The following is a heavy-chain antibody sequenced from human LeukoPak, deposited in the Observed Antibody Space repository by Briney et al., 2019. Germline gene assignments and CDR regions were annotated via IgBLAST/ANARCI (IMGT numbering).Heavy chain of an antibody. D-gene: IGHD3/OR15-3a*01. J-gene: IGHJ4*02. Sequence: TGGSLRLSCAASGFTFSSYEMNWVRQAPGKGLEWVSYISSSGSTIYYADSVKGRFTISRDNAKNSLYLQMNSLRAEDTAVYYCAKDRGTGFLHDWTVSSWGQGTRVTVSS. CDR3: AKDRGTGFLHDWTVSS. CDR1: GFTFSSYE. V-gene: IGHV3-48*03. CDR2: ISSSGSTI.